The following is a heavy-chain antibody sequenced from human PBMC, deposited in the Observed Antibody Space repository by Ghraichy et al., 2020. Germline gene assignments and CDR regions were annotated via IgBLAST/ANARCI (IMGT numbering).Heavy chain of an antibody. J-gene: IGHJ6*02. Sequence: ASVKVSCKASGYTFTGYYMHWVRQAPGQGLEWMGWINPNSGGTNYAQKFQGWVTMTRDTSISTAYMELSRLRSDDTAVYYCARDLFTIFWSRDPQERYYYGMDVWGQGTTVTVSS. CDR2: INPNSGGT. CDR1: GYTFTGYY. D-gene: IGHD3-3*01. V-gene: IGHV1-2*04. CDR3: ARDLFTIFWSRDPQERYYYGMDV.